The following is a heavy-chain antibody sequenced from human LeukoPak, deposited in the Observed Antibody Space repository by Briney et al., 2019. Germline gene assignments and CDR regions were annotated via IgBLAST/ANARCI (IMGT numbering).Heavy chain of an antibody. CDR1: GGSFSGYY. V-gene: IGHV4-34*01. J-gene: IGHJ4*02. Sequence: SGTLSLTCAVYGGSFSGYYWSWIRQPPGKGLEWIGEINHSGSTNYNPSLKSRVTISVDTSKNQFSLKLSSVTAADTAVYAREGFEQQLGVGECYFDYWGQGTLVTVSA. D-gene: IGHD6-13*01. CDR2: INHSGST. CDR3: EGFEQQLGVGECYFDY.